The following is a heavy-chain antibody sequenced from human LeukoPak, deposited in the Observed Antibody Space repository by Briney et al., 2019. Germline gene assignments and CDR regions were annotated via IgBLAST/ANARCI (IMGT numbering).Heavy chain of an antibody. D-gene: IGHD3-22*01. Sequence: GDSLKTSCEGSGYSFTSYWIGWVRHMPGEGMGWIGIIYPGDYDTRYSPSFQGKVTISADKSISTAYLQCSSLKASDTAMYYCARPSYYYASSGLDAFDIWGQGTMVTVSS. CDR2: IYPGDYDT. J-gene: IGHJ3*02. V-gene: IGHV5-51*01. CDR1: GYSFTSYW. CDR3: ARPSYYYASSGLDAFDI.